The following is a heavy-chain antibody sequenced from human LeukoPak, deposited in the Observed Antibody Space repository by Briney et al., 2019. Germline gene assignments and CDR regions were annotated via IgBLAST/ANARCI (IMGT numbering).Heavy chain of an antibody. CDR1: GSSIASRNW. D-gene: IGHD3-10*01. V-gene: IGHV4-28*05. CDR2: IYYTGSI. Sequence: SETLSLTCSVSGSSIASRNWWGWIRQPPGKGLEWIGYIYYTGSIYYNPSLKSRVTMSVDTSKNQFSLRLSSVTAVDTAVYYCARKTDAKSHYPDWGQGTLVTVSS. J-gene: IGHJ4*02. CDR3: ARKTDAKSHYPD.